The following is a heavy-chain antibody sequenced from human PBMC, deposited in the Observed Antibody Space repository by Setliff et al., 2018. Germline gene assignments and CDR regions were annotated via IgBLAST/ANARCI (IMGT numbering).Heavy chain of an antibody. CDR1: GFTISGYA. Sequence: GGSLRLSCVGSGFTISGYAMTWVRQVPGKGLEWISSIKDSDYSTYYADSVKGRFTISRDNSKNSLSLQMNSLRTEDTAVYYCARDRIGPFLSYMDGWGKGTTVTVSS. J-gene: IGHJ6*03. CDR3: ARDRIGPFLSYMDG. V-gene: IGHV3-23*01. CDR2: IKDSDYST. D-gene: IGHD3-3*02.